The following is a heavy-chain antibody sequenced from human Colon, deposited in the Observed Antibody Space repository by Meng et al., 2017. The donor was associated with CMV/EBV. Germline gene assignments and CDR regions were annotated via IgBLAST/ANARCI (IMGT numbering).Heavy chain of an antibody. CDR2: TYQSGRT. V-gene: IGHV4-39*07. Sequence: SETLSLTCNVSGDSISNTEYFWGWIRQPPGKGLEWVGTTYQSGRTYVKPSLKSRVTISLDTSKNQVSLKVTSVTAADTAVYYCARQAGRTVFGVIIPAYFDYWGQGTLVTVS. J-gene: IGHJ4*02. D-gene: IGHD3-3*01. CDR3: ARQAGRTVFGVIIPAYFDY. CDR1: GDSISNTEYF.